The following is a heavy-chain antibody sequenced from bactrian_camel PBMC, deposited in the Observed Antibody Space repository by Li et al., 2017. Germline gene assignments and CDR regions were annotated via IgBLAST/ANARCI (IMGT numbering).Heavy chain of an antibody. CDR3: AATYWPCNVAYVHRFTT. Sequence: VQLVESGGGSVQAGGSLRLSCTASVYSTNKFCMGWFRQAPGKEREGVASIYTGGGTTYYADSVKGRFTISQDNAQPTVYLQMNSLKPEDTAMYYCAATYWPCNVAYVHRFTTRGQGTQVTVS. D-gene: IGHD2*01. J-gene: IGHJ4*01. CDR2: IYTGGGTT. CDR1: VYSTNKFC. V-gene: IGHV3S40*01.